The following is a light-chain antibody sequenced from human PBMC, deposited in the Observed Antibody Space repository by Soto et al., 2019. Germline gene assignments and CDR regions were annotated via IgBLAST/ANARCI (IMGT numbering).Light chain of an antibody. V-gene: IGLV2-14*01. CDR1: SSDVGGYNY. CDR3: CSHAGRNTYV. J-gene: IGLJ1*01. Sequence: QSALTQPASVSGSPGQSITISCTGTSSDVGGYNYVSWYQLHPGKAPKLMIYEVANRPSGVSNRFSGSKSGNTASLTISGLQAEDEAEYYCCSHAGRNTYVFGTGTKLTVL. CDR2: EVA.